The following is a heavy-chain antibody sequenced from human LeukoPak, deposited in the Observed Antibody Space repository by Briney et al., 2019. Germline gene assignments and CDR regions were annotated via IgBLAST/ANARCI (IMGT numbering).Heavy chain of an antibody. Sequence: ASVKVSCKASGYTFTSYDINWVRQATGQGLEWMGWMNPNSGNTGYAQKFQGRVTMTRNTSISTAYMELSSLRSEDTAVYYCARGVWYDYVWGSYDYFDYWGQGTLVTVSS. CDR3: ARGVWYDYVWGSYDYFDY. J-gene: IGHJ4*02. D-gene: IGHD3-16*01. CDR2: MNPNSGNT. CDR1: GYTFTSYD. V-gene: IGHV1-8*01.